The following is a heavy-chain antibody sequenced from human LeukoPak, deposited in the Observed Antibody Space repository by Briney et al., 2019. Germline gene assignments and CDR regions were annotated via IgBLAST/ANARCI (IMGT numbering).Heavy chain of an antibody. D-gene: IGHD5-12*01. J-gene: IGHJ5*02. CDR1: GGSVSSGSYY. CDR2: VYYRGNT. Sequence: SETLSLTCTVSGGSVSSGSYYWSWIRQPPGKGLEWIGCVYYRGNTKYTPSLESRVTISTGTSQNQFSLRLSSVTAADTAVYYCASTRAYSGYDSWRGNWFDPWGQGTLVTVSS. CDR3: ASTRAYSGYDSWRGNWFDP. V-gene: IGHV4-61*01.